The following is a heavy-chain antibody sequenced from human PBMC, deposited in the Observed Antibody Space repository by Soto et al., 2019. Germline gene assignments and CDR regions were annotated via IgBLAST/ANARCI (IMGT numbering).Heavy chain of an antibody. CDR2: IYPGDSDT. CDR3: ARQVYYDYIWGSYRYLSYFDY. CDR1: GYSFTSYW. D-gene: IGHD3-16*02. J-gene: IGHJ4*02. Sequence: GESLNISCKGSGYSFTSYWIGWVRQMPGKGLEWMGIIYPGDSDTRYSPSFQRQVTISADTSISTAYLHWSSLKASDTAMYYCARQVYYDYIWGSYRYLSYFDYWRQGTLVNVSS. V-gene: IGHV5-51*01.